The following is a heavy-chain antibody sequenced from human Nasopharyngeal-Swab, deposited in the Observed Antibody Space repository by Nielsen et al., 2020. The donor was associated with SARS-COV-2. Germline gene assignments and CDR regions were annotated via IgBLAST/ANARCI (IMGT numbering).Heavy chain of an antibody. J-gene: IGHJ6*02. V-gene: IGHV3-23*01. Sequence: WIRQPPGKGLEWVSAISGSGGSTYYADSVKGRFTISRDNSKNTLYLQMNSLRAEDTAVYYCAKDAFPFTMVQGGGMDVWGQGTTVTVSS. CDR3: AKDAFPFTMVQGGGMDV. D-gene: IGHD3-10*01. CDR2: ISGSGGST.